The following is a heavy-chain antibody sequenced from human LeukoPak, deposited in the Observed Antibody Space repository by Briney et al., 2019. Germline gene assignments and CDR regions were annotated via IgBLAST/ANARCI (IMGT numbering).Heavy chain of an antibody. CDR1: GFTFSSYW. D-gene: IGHD3-16*01. J-gene: IGHJ5*02. V-gene: IGHV3-74*01. CDR2: ISTDGSST. CDR3: ARTRTLPIAGGFDT. Sequence: GGSLRLSCAASGFTFSSYWVHWVRQGPGKGLVWVSRISTDGSSTDYADSVKGRFTISRENAKNTLYLQMNSLRAEDTAVYYCARTRTLPIAGGFDTWGQGYLLTVSS.